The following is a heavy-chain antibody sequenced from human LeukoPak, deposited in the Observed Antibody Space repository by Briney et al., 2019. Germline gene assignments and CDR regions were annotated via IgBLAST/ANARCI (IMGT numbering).Heavy chain of an antibody. D-gene: IGHD3-10*01. CDR2: ISSSSSYI. V-gene: IGHV3-21*01. CDR3: AARLNYYGSGVDY. Sequence: GGSLRLSCAASGFTFSSYSMNWVRQAPGKGLEWVSSISSSSSYIYYADSVKGRFTISRDNAKSSLYLQMNSLRAEDTAVYYCAARLNYYGSGVDYWGQGTLVTVSS. CDR1: GFTFSSYS. J-gene: IGHJ4*02.